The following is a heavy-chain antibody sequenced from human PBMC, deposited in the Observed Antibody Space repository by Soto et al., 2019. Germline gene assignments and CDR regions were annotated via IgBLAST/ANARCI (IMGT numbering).Heavy chain of an antibody. CDR2: ISYDGSNK. D-gene: IGHD6-19*01. CDR1: GFTFSSYA. V-gene: IGHV3-30-3*01. J-gene: IGHJ4*01. Sequence: QVQLVECGGGVVQPGRSLRLSCAASGFTFSSYAMHWVRQAPGKGLEWVAVISYDGSNKYYADSVKGRFTIPRDNSKNTLYLQINSLRAEDTAVYYCAMTPSSGWYYFDYWGHEALVTVSS. CDR3: AMTPSSGWYYFDY.